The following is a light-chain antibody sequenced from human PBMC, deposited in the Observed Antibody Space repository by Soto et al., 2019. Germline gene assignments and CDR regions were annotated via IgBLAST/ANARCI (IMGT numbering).Light chain of an antibody. Sequence: EIVLTQSPGTLSLSPGDRATLSCRASQSVSRSYLGWYQQKPGQAPRLLIYGASSRATGIPDRFSGSGSGTDFTLTISRLEPEDFAVYYCHQYGSSPATFGQGTKVDNK. CDR2: GAS. V-gene: IGKV3-20*01. CDR1: QSVSRSY. J-gene: IGKJ1*01. CDR3: HQYGSSPAT.